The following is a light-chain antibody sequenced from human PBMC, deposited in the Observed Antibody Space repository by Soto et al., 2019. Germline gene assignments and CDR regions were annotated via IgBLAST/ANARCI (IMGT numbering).Light chain of an antibody. CDR1: SSNIGDNT. Sequence: QSVLTQPPSASGTPGQRVTISCSGSSSNIGDNTVNWYQQLPGTAPKLLIHSNNERPSGVPDRFSGSKSGTSASLAISGLQSEDEADSYCAAWDDSLNGVVFGGGTKVTVL. CDR3: AAWDDSLNGVV. CDR2: SNN. V-gene: IGLV1-44*01. J-gene: IGLJ2*01.